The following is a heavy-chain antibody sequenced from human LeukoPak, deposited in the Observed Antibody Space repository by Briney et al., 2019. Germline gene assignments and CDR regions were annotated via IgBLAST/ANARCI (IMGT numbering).Heavy chain of an antibody. CDR2: ISSSSSYI. Sequence: GGSLRLSCAASGFTFSSYSMNWVRQAPGKGLEGVSSISSSSSYIYYADSVKGRFTISRDNAKNSLYLQMNSLRAEDTAVYYCARGYSSGWRDYWGQGTLVTVSS. CDR1: GFTFSSYS. D-gene: IGHD6-19*01. CDR3: ARGYSSGWRDY. J-gene: IGHJ4*02. V-gene: IGHV3-21*01.